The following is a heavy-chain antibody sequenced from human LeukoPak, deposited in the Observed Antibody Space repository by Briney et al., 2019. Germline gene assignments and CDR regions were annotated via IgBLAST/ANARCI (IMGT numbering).Heavy chain of an antibody. CDR1: GGSFSGYY. Sequence: PSETLSLTCAVYGGSFSGYYWSWIRQPPGKGLELIGEINHSGSTNYNPSLKSRVTISVDTSKNQFSLKLSSVTAADTAVYYCARIKLGYCSSTSCYGFLYYYYYYTDVWGKGTTVTVSS. V-gene: IGHV4-34*01. D-gene: IGHD2-2*01. CDR3: ARIKLGYCSSTSCYGFLYYYYYYTDV. CDR2: INHSGST. J-gene: IGHJ6*03.